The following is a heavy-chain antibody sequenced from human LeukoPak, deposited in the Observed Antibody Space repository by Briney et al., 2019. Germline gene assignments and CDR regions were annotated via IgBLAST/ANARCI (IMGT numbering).Heavy chain of an antibody. CDR1: GFSFSSYE. J-gene: IGHJ4*02. Sequence: GGSLRLSCAASGFSFSSYEMNWVCQAPGKGLEWISYISSSGGTIYYADSVKGRFTISRDNAKNSLYLQMNSLSAEDTAVYYCARGYCSSTSCYNLLTKHPFDYWGQGTLVTVSS. D-gene: IGHD2-2*01. V-gene: IGHV3-48*03. CDR2: ISSSGGTI. CDR3: ARGYCSSTSCYNLLTKHPFDY.